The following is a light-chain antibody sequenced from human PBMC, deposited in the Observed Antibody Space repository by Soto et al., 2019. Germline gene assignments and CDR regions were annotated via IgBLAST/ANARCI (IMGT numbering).Light chain of an antibody. CDR2: YVS. V-gene: IGLV2-14*01. CDR1: GSDVGAYNY. Sequence: QSALTQPASVSGSPGQSITISCTGTGSDVGAYNYVSWYQQHPDKAPKLMIYYVSARPSGVSNRFSGSKSGNTASLTISGLQAEDVADYYCTSFTSSSTLYVFGAGTKLTVL. CDR3: TSFTSSSTLYV. J-gene: IGLJ1*01.